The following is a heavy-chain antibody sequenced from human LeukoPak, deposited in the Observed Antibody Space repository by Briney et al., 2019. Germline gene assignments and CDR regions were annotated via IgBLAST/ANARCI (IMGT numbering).Heavy chain of an antibody. V-gene: IGHV3-53*01. CDR2: IYSGGST. J-gene: IGHJ3*02. CDR3: ARGLQIVVVITTDEQDAFDI. Sequence: GGSLRLSCAASGFTVSSNYMSWVRQAPGKGLEWVSVIYSGGSTYYADSVKGRFTISRDNSKNTLYLQMNSLRAEDTAVYYCARGLQIVVVITTDEQDAFDIWGQGTMVTVSS. CDR1: GFTVSSNY. D-gene: IGHD3-22*01.